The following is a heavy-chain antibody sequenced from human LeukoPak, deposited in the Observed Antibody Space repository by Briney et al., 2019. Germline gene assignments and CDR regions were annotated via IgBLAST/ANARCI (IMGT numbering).Heavy chain of an antibody. Sequence: ASVKVSCKASGYTFTGYYMHWVRQAPGQGLEWMGWINPNSGGTNYAQKFQGRVTMTRDTSISTAYMELSRLRSDDTAVYYCASLAFGNWNDAYYMDVWGKGTTVTVSS. CDR2: INPNSGGT. CDR1: GYTFTGYY. J-gene: IGHJ6*03. V-gene: IGHV1-2*02. CDR3: ASLAFGNWNDAYYMDV. D-gene: IGHD1-20*01.